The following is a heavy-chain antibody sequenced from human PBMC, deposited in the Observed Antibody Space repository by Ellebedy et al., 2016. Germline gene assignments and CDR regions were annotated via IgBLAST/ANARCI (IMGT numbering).Heavy chain of an antibody. Sequence: ASVKVSXXASGYTFTSYYMHWVRQAPGQGLEWMGIINPSGGSTSYAQKFQGRVTMTRDTSTSTVYMELSSLRSEDTAVYYCARGGNFDWPLGGMDVWGQGTTVTVSS. D-gene: IGHD3-9*01. CDR2: INPSGGST. J-gene: IGHJ6*02. CDR3: ARGGNFDWPLGGMDV. CDR1: GYTFTSYY. V-gene: IGHV1-46*01.